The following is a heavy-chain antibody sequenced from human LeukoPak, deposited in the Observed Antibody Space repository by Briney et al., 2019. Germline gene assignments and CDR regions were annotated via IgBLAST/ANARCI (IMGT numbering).Heavy chain of an antibody. CDR2: INTNTGSP. Sequence: ASVKVSCKASGYTFTSYAMNWVGQAPGQGLEWMGWINTNTGSPAYAQGFTGRFVFSLDTSVSTAYLQISSLKAEDTAVYYCARVSPYPVFADDYWGQGTLVTVSS. D-gene: IGHD2-21*01. CDR1: GYTFTSYA. V-gene: IGHV7-4-1*02. J-gene: IGHJ4*02. CDR3: ARVSPYPVFADDY.